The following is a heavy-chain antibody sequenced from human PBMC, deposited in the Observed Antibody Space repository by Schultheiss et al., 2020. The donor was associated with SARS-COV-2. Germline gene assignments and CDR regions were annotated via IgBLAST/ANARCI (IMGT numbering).Heavy chain of an antibody. CDR2: IYHSGST. J-gene: IGHJ4*02. CDR1: GGSISSSNW. CDR3: ARGPSYSSGWYDY. D-gene: IGHD6-19*01. Sequence: SETLSLTCAVSGGSISSSNWWSWVRQPPGKGLEWIGEIYHSGSTNYNPSLKSRVTISVDTSKNQFSLKLSSVTAADTAVYYCARGPSYSSGWYDYWGQGTLVTVSS. V-gene: IGHV4-4*02.